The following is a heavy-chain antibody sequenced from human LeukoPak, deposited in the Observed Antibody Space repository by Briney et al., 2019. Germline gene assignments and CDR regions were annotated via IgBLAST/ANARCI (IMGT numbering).Heavy chain of an antibody. J-gene: IGHJ4*02. V-gene: IGHV1-24*01. Sequence: GASVKVSCKVSGYTLTELSMHWVRQAPGKGLEWMGGFGPEDGETIYAQKFQGRVTMTEDTSTDTAYMELSSLRSEDTAVYYCATDLGYRGYSGYDPVDYWGQGTLVTVSS. CDR2: FGPEDGET. CDR3: ATDLGYRGYSGYDPVDY. CDR1: GYTLTELS. D-gene: IGHD5-12*01.